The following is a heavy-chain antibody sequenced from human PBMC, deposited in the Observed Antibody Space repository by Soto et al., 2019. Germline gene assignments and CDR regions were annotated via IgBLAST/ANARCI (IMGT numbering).Heavy chain of an antibody. D-gene: IGHD5-18*01. J-gene: IGHJ6*02. V-gene: IGHV4-61*01. CDR1: GGSVSSGSYY. CDR3: ARGLRGYSLGTQAHGMDV. CDR2: IYYSGST. Sequence: SDTLSLTCTVSGGSVSSGSYYWSWIRQPPGKGLEWIGYIYYSGSTNYNPSLKSRVTISVDTSKNQFSLKLSSVTAADTAVYYCARGLRGYSLGTQAHGMDVWGQGTTVTVSS.